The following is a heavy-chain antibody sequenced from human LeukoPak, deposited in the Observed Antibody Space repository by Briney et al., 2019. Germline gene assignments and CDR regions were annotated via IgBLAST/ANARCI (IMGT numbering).Heavy chain of an antibody. Sequence: GGSLRLSCAASGFTVSSNYMSWVRQAPGKGLEWVSLIYSGGSTYYADSVKGRFTISRDNSKNTLYLQMNSLRAKDTAVYYCARRAGGYSHPYDYWGQGTLVTVSS. J-gene: IGHJ4*02. CDR3: ARRAGGYSHPYDY. V-gene: IGHV3-53*01. D-gene: IGHD4-23*01. CDR1: GFTVSSNY. CDR2: IYSGGST.